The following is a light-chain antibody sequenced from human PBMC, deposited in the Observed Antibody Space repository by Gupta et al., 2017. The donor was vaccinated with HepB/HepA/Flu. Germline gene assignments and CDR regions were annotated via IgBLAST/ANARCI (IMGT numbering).Light chain of an antibody. V-gene: IGLV2-14*03. CDR2: DVS. CDR3: SSYTSTITVV. Sequence: QSALTQPASVSGSPGQSITISCTGTSSDVGTYNSVSWYQQHPGKAPKLVIFDVSNRPSGVSDRFSGSKSGNTASLTISGLQAEDEADYYCSSYTSTITVVFGGGTRLTVL. CDR1: SSDVGTYNS. J-gene: IGLJ2*01.